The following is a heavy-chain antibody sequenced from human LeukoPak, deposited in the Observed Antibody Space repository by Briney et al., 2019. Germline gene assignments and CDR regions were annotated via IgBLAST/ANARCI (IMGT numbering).Heavy chain of an antibody. Sequence: GGSRRRSCAASGFTFRNSWMGWVRQAPGKGLEWVANIKQEGTEKNYVDSVKGRFTISRDNARNSLYLQMNSLRAEDTAVYYCARDGGGPLDWGQGTLVTVSS. CDR2: IKQEGTEK. CDR1: GFTFRNSW. J-gene: IGHJ4*02. D-gene: IGHD3-10*01. CDR3: ARDGGGPLD. V-gene: IGHV3-7*01.